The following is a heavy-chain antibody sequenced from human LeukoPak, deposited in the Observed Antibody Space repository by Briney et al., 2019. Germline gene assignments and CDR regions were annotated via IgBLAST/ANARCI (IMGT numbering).Heavy chain of an antibody. J-gene: IGHJ4*02. V-gene: IGHV3-33*08. Sequence: GGSLRLSCAASKFTFSNYGMHWVRQAPGKRLEWVAVIWNDGSETFHADSVKGRFRIARDNSKNTLYLQMNSLRAEDTAVYFCARDMGRAWYGPPDYWGQGTLVTVSS. CDR2: IWNDGSET. CDR3: ARDMGRAWYGPPDY. CDR1: KFTFSNYG. D-gene: IGHD6-13*01.